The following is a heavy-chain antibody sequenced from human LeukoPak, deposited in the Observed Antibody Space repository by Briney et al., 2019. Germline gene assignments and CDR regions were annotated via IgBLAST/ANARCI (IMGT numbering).Heavy chain of an antibody. Sequence: PSETLSLTCTVSGGSISSYYWSWIRQPPGKGLEWIGYIYYSGSTNYNPSLKSRVTISVDTSKNQFSLKLSSVTAADTAVYYYARYRRIDILTGNDAFDIWGQGTMVTVSS. J-gene: IGHJ3*02. CDR2: IYYSGST. CDR1: GGSISSYY. D-gene: IGHD3-9*01. V-gene: IGHV4-59*01. CDR3: ARYRRIDILTGNDAFDI.